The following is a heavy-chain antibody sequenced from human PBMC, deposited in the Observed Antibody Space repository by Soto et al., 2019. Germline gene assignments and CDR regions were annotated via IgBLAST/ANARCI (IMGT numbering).Heavy chain of an antibody. V-gene: IGHV1-58*01. CDR2: IVVGSGNT. CDR1: GFTFTSSA. D-gene: IGHD3-10*01. J-gene: IGHJ6*02. Sequence: SVKVSCKASGFTFTSSAVQWVRQARGQRLEWIGWIVVGSGNTNYAQKFQERVTITRDMSTSTAYMELSSLRSEDTAVYYCAADPRITMVRGVILYYYYGMDVWGQGTTVTVSS. CDR3: AADPRITMVRGVILYYYYGMDV.